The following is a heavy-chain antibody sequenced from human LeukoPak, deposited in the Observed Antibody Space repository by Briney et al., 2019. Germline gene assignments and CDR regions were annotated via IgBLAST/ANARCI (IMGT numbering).Heavy chain of an antibody. CDR2: ISYDGSNK. CDR3: ARDKMITFGGVSYYYYYMDV. J-gene: IGHJ6*03. D-gene: IGHD3-16*01. CDR1: GFTFSSYA. Sequence: PGGSLRLSCAASGFTFSSYAMHWVRQAPGKGLEWVAVISYDGSNKYYAYSVKGRFTISRDNSKNTLYLQMNSLRAEDTAVYYCARDKMITFGGVSYYYYYMDVWGKGTTVTVSS. V-gene: IGHV3-30-3*01.